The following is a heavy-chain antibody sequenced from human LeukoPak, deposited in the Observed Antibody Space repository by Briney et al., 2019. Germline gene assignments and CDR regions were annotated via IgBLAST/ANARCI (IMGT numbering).Heavy chain of an antibody. D-gene: IGHD3-9*01. V-gene: IGHV1-2*02. CDR2: INPNSGGT. CDR3: ARSPGDYDILTGYYDY. J-gene: IGHJ4*02. Sequence: ASVKVSCKASGYTFTGYYMHWVRQAPGQGLEWMGWINPNSGGTNYAQKFQGRVTMTRDTSISTAYMELSRLRSDDTAVYYCARSPGDYDILTGYYDYWGQGTLVTVSS. CDR1: GYTFTGYY.